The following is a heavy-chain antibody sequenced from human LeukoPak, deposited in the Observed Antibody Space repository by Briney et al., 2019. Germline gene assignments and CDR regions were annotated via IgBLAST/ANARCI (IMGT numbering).Heavy chain of an antibody. Sequence: SQTLSLTCTVSGGSIRSRHYWSWIRQPPGKRLEWIGYIFHSGSTNYNPSLKSRVTISLDTSKNQFSLKLSSVTAADTAVYYCARSPPYCSSTSCYIGWDNWFDPWGQGTLVTVSS. CDR3: ARSPPYCSSTSCYIGWDNWFDP. CDR1: GGSIRSRHY. J-gene: IGHJ5*02. V-gene: IGHV4-59*11. D-gene: IGHD2-2*02. CDR2: IFHSGST.